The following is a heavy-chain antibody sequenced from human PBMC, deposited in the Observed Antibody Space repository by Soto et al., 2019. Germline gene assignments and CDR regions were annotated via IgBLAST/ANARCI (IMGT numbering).Heavy chain of an antibody. Sequence: GGSLRHSCAASGVTFSNAWMNWVRQAPGKGLEWVGRIKSKTDGGTTDYAAPVKGRFTISRDDSKNTLYLQMNSLKTEDTAVYYCTTEPVLLWFGEFDYWGQGTLVTVSS. D-gene: IGHD3-10*01. J-gene: IGHJ4*02. CDR3: TTEPVLLWFGEFDY. CDR1: GVTFSNAW. V-gene: IGHV3-15*07. CDR2: IKSKTDGGTT.